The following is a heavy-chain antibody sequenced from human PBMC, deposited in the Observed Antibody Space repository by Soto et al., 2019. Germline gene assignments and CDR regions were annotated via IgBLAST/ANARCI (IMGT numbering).Heavy chain of an antibody. V-gene: IGHV2-5*02. CDR3: AHRATVAVAGGGLDI. Sequence: QITLKESGPTLVRPTQTLTLTCTFSGFSLSTSGVGVGWIRQPPGKALEWLALIYWDDDKRYSPSLKSRLTTTKDPSKNQVVLIMTNMDPVDTATYYCAHRATVAVAGGGLDIWGQGTMVTVSS. J-gene: IGHJ3*02. CDR1: GFSLSTSGVG. CDR2: IYWDDDK. D-gene: IGHD6-19*01.